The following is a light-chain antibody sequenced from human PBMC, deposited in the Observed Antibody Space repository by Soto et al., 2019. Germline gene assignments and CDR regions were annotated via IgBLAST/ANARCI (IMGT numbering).Light chain of an antibody. Sequence: DIQMTQSPPSLSASVGDRITITCRASQDITNYLNWYQQKPGKAPNLLIYEASSLEAGVPSRFSGSGSGTEFTLTIRSLQPDDIGTYYCQQYSSYSAWTFGEGTKVDIK. CDR3: QQYSSYSAWT. V-gene: IGKV1-33*01. J-gene: IGKJ1*01. CDR2: EAS. CDR1: QDITNY.